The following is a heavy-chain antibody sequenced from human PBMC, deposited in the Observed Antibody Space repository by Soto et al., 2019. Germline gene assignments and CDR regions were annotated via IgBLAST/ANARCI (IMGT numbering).Heavy chain of an antibody. J-gene: IGHJ6*02. D-gene: IGHD6-19*01. CDR1: GFTFSSYG. CDR3: ARDPSLIAVAGYYYYYGMDV. Sequence: GGSLRLSCAASGFTFSSYGMHWVRQAPGKGLEWVAVIWYDGSNKYYADSVKGRFTISRDNSKNTLYLQMNSLRAEDTAVYYCARDPSLIAVAGYYYYYGMDVWGQGTTVTVSS. CDR2: IWYDGSNK. V-gene: IGHV3-33*01.